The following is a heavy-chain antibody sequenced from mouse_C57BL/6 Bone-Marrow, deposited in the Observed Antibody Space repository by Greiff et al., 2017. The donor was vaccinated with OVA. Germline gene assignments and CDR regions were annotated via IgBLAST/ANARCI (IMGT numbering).Heavy chain of an antibody. V-gene: IGHV2-2*01. Sequence: VKLMESGPGLVQPSQSLSITCTVSGFSLTSYGVHWVRQSPGKGLEWLGVLWSGGSTDYNAAFISRLSISKDNSKSQVFFKMNSLQADDTAIYYCARKGGSYWYFDVWGTGTTVTVSS. CDR2: LWSGGST. CDR1: GFSLTSYG. J-gene: IGHJ1*03. CDR3: ARKGGSYWYFDV.